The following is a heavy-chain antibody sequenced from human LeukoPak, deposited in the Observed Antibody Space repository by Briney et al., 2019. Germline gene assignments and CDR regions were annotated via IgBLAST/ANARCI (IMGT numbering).Heavy chain of an antibody. CDR2: IKQDGSEK. CDR3: ARDGDYYDSSGYYPEDAFDI. Sequence: GGSLRLSCAASGFTFSSYWMSWVRQAPGKGLEWVANIKQDGSEKYYVDSVKGRFTISRDNAKNSLYLQMNSLRAEDTAVYYCARDGDYYDSSGYYPEDAFDIWGQGTMVTVSS. D-gene: IGHD3-22*01. CDR1: GFTFSSYW. J-gene: IGHJ3*02. V-gene: IGHV3-7*01.